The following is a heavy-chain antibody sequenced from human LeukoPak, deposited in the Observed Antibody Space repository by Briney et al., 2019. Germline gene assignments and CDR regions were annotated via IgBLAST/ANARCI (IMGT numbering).Heavy chain of an antibody. D-gene: IGHD5-24*01. V-gene: IGHV3-21*01. CDR3: ARTLSGGNNFDY. CDR1: GFIFSTYS. CDR2: ITSSSGYI. J-gene: IGHJ4*02. Sequence: PGGSLRLSCAASGFIFSTYSMNWVRQAPGKGLEWVSSITSSSGYILYADSVKGRFTISRDNAKNSLYLQVTSLRAEDTAVYYCARTLSGGNNFDYWGQGTLVTVSS.